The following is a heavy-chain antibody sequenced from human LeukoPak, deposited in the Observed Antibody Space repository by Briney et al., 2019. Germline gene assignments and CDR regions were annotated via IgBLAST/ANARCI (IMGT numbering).Heavy chain of an antibody. J-gene: IGHJ4*02. CDR3: AKDRVYYYGSEIKTRNY. Sequence: PGGSLRLSCAASGFTFSDYYMSWIRQAPGKGLEWVSGISGSGGSTHYADSVKGRFTISRDNSMDTLYLQMNSLRDEDTAIYYCAKDRVYYYGSEIKTRNYWGQGTLVTVSS. V-gene: IGHV3-23*01. CDR2: ISGSGGST. CDR1: GFTFSDYY. D-gene: IGHD3-10*01.